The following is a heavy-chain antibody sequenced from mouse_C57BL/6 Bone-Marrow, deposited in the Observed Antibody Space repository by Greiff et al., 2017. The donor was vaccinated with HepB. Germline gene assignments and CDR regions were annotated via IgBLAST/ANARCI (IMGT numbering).Heavy chain of an antibody. CDR2: ISGGGGNT. D-gene: IGHD1-1*01. CDR3: ARHYSGSSYGYFDY. J-gene: IGHJ2*01. Sequence: EVKLVESGGGLGKPGGSLKLSGAASGLTFSSYTMSWVRQTPEKRREGVATISGGGGNTYYPDSVKGRFTISRDNAKNTLYLQMSSLRSEDTALYYCARHYSGSSYGYFDYWGQGTTLTVSS. CDR1: GLTFSSYT. V-gene: IGHV5-9*01.